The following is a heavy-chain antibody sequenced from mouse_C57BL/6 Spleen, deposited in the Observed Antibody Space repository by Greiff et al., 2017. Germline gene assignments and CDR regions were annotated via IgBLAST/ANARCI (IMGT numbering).Heavy chain of an antibody. D-gene: IGHD1-1*01. Sequence: QVQLKQPGAELVKPGASVKLSCKASGYTFTSYWMHWVKQRPGRGLEWIGWIDPNSGGTKYTAKFQSKATLTVDKPSSTAYMQLSSLTSEYSAVYYCARTHYGSSLYYAMDYWGQGTSVTVSS. V-gene: IGHV1-72*01. CDR2: IDPNSGGT. CDR1: GYTFTSYW. CDR3: ARTHYGSSLYYAMDY. J-gene: IGHJ4*01.